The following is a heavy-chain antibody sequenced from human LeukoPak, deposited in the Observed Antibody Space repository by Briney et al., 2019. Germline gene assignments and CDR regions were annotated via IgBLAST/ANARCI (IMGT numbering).Heavy chain of an antibody. J-gene: IGHJ6*02. Sequence: SETLSLTCTVSGGSISSSSYYWSWIRQPAGKGLEWIGRIYTSGSTNYNPSLKSRVTISVDTSKNQFSLKLSSVTAADTAVYYCARCSGNYYYGMDVWGQGTTVTVSS. CDR2: IYTSGST. CDR1: GGSISSSSYY. D-gene: IGHD6-25*01. CDR3: ARCSGNYYYGMDV. V-gene: IGHV4-61*02.